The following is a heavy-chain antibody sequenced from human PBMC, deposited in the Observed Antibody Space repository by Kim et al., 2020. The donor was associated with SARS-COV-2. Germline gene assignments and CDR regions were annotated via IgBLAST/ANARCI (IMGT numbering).Heavy chain of an antibody. V-gene: IGHV3-11*06. CDR3: ARDPWGGYDLKYYYYYGMDV. Sequence: FTISRDNAKNSLYLQMNSLRAEDTAVYYCARDPWGGYDLKYYYYYGMDVWGQGTTVTVSS. J-gene: IGHJ6*02. D-gene: IGHD5-12*01.